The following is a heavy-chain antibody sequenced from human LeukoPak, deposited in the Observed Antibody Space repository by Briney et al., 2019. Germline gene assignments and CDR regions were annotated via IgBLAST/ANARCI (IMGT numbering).Heavy chain of an antibody. J-gene: IGHJ4*02. D-gene: IGHD3-10*01. Sequence: PGGSLRLSCAASGFTFSTYSMSWVRQAPEKGLEWVSYISSGSGTIYYADSVKGRFTISRDNAKNSLYLQMNSLRAEDTAVYYCARDYYSDYWGQGTLVTVSS. CDR2: ISSGSGTI. V-gene: IGHV3-48*01. CDR1: GFTFSTYS. CDR3: ARDYYSDY.